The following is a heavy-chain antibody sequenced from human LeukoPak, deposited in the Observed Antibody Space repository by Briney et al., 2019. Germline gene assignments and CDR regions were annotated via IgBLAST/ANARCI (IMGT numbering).Heavy chain of an antibody. CDR2: INHSGST. CDR1: GWSFSGYY. D-gene: IGHD3-10*01. Sequence: SETLSLTCAVYGWSFSGYYWSWIRQPPGKGLEWIGEINHSGSTKYNPSLKSRVTISVDTSKNQFSLKLSSVTAADTAVYYCARRVGRYFGERAYYYYYMDVWGKGTTVTISS. J-gene: IGHJ6*03. V-gene: IGHV4-34*01. CDR3: ARRVGRYFGERAYYYYYMDV.